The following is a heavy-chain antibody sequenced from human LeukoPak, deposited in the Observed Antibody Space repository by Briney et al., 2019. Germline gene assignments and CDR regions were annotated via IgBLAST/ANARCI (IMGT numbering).Heavy chain of an antibody. D-gene: IGHD4-17*01. V-gene: IGHV4-34*01. CDR3: ARAATVTVNWFDP. Sequence: PSETLSLTCAVYGGSFSGYYWSWIRQPPGKGLEWIGEINHSGSTNYNPSLKSRVTISVDTSKNQFSLKLSSVTAADTAVYYCARAATVTVNWFDPWGQGTLVTVSS. J-gene: IGHJ5*02. CDR2: INHSGST. CDR1: GGSFSGYY.